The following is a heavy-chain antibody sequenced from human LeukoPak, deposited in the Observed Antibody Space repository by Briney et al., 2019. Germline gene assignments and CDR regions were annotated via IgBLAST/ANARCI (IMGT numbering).Heavy chain of an antibody. CDR3: ARRETTTPYFDN. CDR2: INPGNSDT. V-gene: IGHV5-51*01. CDR1: EYRFIDYW. D-gene: IGHD4-11*01. J-gene: IGHJ4*01. Sequence: GESLKISCQGSEYRFIDYWIAGVRQIPGKGLEWLGIINPGNSDTTYSPSSQCPVTIPADKSISNAYPQWSSLKASDTALYYCARRETTTPYFDNWGHGTPGTVSP.